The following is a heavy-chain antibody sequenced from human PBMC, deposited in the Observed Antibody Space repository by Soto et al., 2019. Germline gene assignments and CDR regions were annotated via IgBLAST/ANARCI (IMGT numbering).Heavy chain of an antibody. V-gene: IGHV1-69*13. CDR3: ARDITWRQPLPYNWFDP. Sequence: SVKVSCKASGGTFSSYAISWVRQAPGQGLEWMGGIIPIFGTANYAQKFQGRVTITADESTSTAYRERRSMRAEDTAVDSCARDITWRQPLPYNWFDPWGQGTLVTVSS. CDR2: IIPIFGTA. J-gene: IGHJ5*02. D-gene: IGHD3-3*01. CDR1: GGTFSSYA.